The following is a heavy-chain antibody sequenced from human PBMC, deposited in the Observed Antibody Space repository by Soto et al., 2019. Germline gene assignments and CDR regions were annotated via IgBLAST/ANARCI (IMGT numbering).Heavy chain of an antibody. D-gene: IGHD6-13*01. V-gene: IGHV4-30-2*01. CDR3: ARGIAAGRNWFDP. Sequence: SETLSLTCAVSGGSISSGGYSWSWIRQPPGKGLEWIGYIYHSGSTYYNPSLKSRVTISVDRSKNQFSLKLSSVTAADTAVYYCARGIAAGRNWFDPWGQGTLVTVSS. CDR1: GGSISSGGYS. J-gene: IGHJ5*02. CDR2: IYHSGST.